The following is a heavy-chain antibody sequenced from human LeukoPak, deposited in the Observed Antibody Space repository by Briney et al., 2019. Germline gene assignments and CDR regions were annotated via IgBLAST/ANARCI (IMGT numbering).Heavy chain of an antibody. D-gene: IGHD2-15*01. J-gene: IGHJ3*02. V-gene: IGHV3-23*01. Sequence: GGSLRLSCAASGFTFSSYAMSWVRQAPGKGLEWVSAISGSGGSTYYADSVKGRFTISRDNSKNTLYLQMNSLRAEDTAVYYCARGGYCSGGSCYSNAFDIWGQGTMVTVSS. CDR3: ARGGYCSGGSCYSNAFDI. CDR2: ISGSGGST. CDR1: GFTFSSYA.